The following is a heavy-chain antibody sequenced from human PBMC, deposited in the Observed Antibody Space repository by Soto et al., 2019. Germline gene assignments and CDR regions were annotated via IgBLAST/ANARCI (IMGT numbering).Heavy chain of an antibody. CDR1: GFTFDDYA. D-gene: IGHD3-3*01. V-gene: IGHV3-9*01. J-gene: IGHJ6*02. CDR2: ISWNSGSI. CDR3: AKDISGSVYPERLD. Sequence: EVQLVESGGGLVQPGRSLRLSCAASGFTFDDYAMHWVRQAPGKGLDWVSGISWNSGSIGYADSVKGRFTISRDNAKNFLYLQMNSLRAEDTALYCCAKDISGSVYPERLDWGQGTTVTVSS.